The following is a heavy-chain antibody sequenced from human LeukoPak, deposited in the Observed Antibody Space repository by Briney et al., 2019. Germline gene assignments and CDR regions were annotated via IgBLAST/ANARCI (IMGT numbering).Heavy chain of an antibody. CDR1: GFTFSTYT. CDR2: SIGSGGST. J-gene: IGHJ4*02. Sequence: GGSLRLSCVASGFTFSTYTMNWIRQAPGKGLEWVSGSIGSGGSTYYADSVKGRFTISRDNSKNTLYLQMNSLRAEDTAVYYCASIKVAVAGSGAWGQGTLVTVSS. V-gene: IGHV3-23*01. CDR3: ASIKVAVAGSGA. D-gene: IGHD6-19*01.